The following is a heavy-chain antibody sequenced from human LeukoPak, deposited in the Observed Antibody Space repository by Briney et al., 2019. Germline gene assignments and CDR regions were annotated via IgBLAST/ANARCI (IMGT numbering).Heavy chain of an antibody. Sequence: GRSLRPSRLASGFTFDNYAMHWVRQVPGKGLYWLSGIRWNSDRIGYADSVKGRFPISRDNAKNSLYVQMNSLKAEDTAFYYCARDGCGAHCLPDFWGRGTVVTVS. J-gene: IGHJ4*02. CDR1: GFTFDNYA. D-gene: IGHD2-21*02. CDR2: IRWNSDRI. CDR3: ARDGCGAHCLPDF. V-gene: IGHV3-9*01.